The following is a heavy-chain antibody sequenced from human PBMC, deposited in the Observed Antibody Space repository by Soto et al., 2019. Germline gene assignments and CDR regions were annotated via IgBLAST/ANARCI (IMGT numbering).Heavy chain of an antibody. J-gene: IGHJ3*02. D-gene: IGHD6-19*01. CDR2: INADNGNT. CDR3: ARDWGGEQWLVPEDAFDI. Sequence: ASVKVSCKASGYTFTSYAMHWVRQAPGQRLEWMGWINADNGNTKYSQKFQGRVTITRDTSASTAYMELSSLRSEDTAVYYCARDWGGEQWLVPEDAFDIWGQGTMVTVSS. V-gene: IGHV1-3*01. CDR1: GYTFTSYA.